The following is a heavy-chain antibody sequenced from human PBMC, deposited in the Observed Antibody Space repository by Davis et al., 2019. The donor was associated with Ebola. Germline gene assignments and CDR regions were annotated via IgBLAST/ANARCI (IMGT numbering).Heavy chain of an antibody. J-gene: IGHJ4*02. CDR2: INPNSGGT. CDR1: GYTFTGYY. D-gene: IGHD6-13*01. V-gene: IGHV1-2*02. CDR3: ARKIWPEVAAAGTGGFDY. Sequence: ASVKVSCKASGYTFTGYYMHWVRQAPGQGLEWMGWINPNSGGTNYAQKFQGRVTMTRDTSISTAYMELSRLRSDDTAVYYCARKIWPEVAAAGTGGFDYWGQGTLVTVSS.